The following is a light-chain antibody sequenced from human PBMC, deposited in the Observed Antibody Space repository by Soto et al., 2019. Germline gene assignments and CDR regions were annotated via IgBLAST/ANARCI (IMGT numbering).Light chain of an antibody. J-gene: IGKJ5*01. CDR2: FAS. Sequence: DIQMTQSPSSLSASVGGRVTITCRASQDIGSHLAWYQQKPEKAPKSLIYFASTLQSGVPSRFSAGGSGTDFTLTISSLQPEDFATYYCQQFRSFPITFGQGTLLEVK. V-gene: IGKV1D-16*01. CDR1: QDIGSH. CDR3: QQFRSFPIT.